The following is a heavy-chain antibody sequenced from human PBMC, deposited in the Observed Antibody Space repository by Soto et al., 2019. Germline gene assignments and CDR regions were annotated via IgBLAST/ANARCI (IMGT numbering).Heavy chain of an antibody. CDR2: MNPNSGET. CDR3: ARVAVAARSRWYNWFDP. V-gene: IGHV1-8*01. CDR1: GYTFTDYD. D-gene: IGHD2-15*01. Sequence: QEQLVQSGAEVKKPGASVKVSCKTSGYTFTDYDINWVRQATGQGLEWIGWMNPNSGETGYAHKFQGRVTMTRSPSLNTAYLELSSLRSEDTAVYYCARVAVAARSRWYNWFDPWGQGTLVTVSS. J-gene: IGHJ5*02.